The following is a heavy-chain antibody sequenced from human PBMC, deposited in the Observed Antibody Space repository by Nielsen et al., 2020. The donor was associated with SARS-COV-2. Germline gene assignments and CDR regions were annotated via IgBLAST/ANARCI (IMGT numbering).Heavy chain of an antibody. V-gene: IGHV1-69*13. Sequence: SVKVSCKASGGTFSSYAISWVRQAPGQGLEWMGGIIPMFGTANYAQKFQGRVTITADESTSTAYMELSSLESEDTAVYFCARGKLPSGYALWGQGTLVTVSS. CDR3: ARGKLPSGYAL. CDR2: IIPMFGTA. D-gene: IGHD5-18*01. CDR1: GGTFSSYA. J-gene: IGHJ4*02.